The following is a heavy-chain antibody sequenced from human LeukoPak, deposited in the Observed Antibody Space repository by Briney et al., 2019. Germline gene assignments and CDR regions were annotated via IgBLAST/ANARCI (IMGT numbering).Heavy chain of an antibody. CDR3: ARAASNYPFGY. D-gene: IGHD4-11*01. CDR1: GGSFSGYY. CDR2: INHSGST. V-gene: IGHV4-34*01. J-gene: IGHJ4*02. Sequence: SSETLSLTCAVYGGSFSGYYWSWIRQPPGKGLEWIGEINHSGSTNYNPSLKSRVTISVDTSKNQFSLKLSSVTAAHTAVYYCARAASNYPFGYWGQGALVTVAS.